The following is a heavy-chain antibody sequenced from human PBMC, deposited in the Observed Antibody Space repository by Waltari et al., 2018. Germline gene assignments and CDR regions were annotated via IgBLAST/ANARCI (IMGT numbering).Heavy chain of an antibody. V-gene: IGHV4-4*02. CDR2: VHRSGRT. CDR1: GDSMSGNYW. J-gene: IGHJ4*02. Sequence: QVQLQESGPGLVKPSGTLSLTCGVSGDSMSGNYWGSWGRQPPGKGLEWIGQVHRSGRTNYNPPLESRVTVSIDTFNSQFSLEVTSATAADTALYFCARDRGRGLYLDSWGRGILVTVSP. CDR3: ARDRGRGLYLDS. D-gene: IGHD2-15*01.